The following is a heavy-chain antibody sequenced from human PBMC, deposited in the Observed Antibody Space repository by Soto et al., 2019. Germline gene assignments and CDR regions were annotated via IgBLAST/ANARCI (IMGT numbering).Heavy chain of an antibody. V-gene: IGHV3-23*01. CDR2: LSRGGGST. J-gene: IGHJ3*02. CDR3: ARDGQYITDGFDI. D-gene: IGHD1-20*01. CDR1: GFTYSSHG. Sequence: EAQLLESGGELIQPGGSLRLSCAASGFTYSSHGMSWVRQAPGKGLEWIAGLSRGGGSTYYADSVKGRFTISRDNSKNTLDLIMNSLRVEDTALYYCARDGQYITDGFDIWGQGTMVTVSS.